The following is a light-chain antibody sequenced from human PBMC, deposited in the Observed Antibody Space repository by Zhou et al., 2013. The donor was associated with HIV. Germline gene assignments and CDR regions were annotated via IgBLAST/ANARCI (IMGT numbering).Light chain of an antibody. Sequence: DIQMTQSPSSLSASIGGRVTITCRASQDIGNYLHWYQQKPGKAPKLLIYDASNLEPGVPSTFSASGSGTDFTFTISSLQPEHMATYYCQQYHNLPLTFGGGTKVEI. V-gene: IGKV1-33*01. J-gene: IGKJ4*01. CDR2: DAS. CDR3: QQYHNLPLT. CDR1: QDIGNY.